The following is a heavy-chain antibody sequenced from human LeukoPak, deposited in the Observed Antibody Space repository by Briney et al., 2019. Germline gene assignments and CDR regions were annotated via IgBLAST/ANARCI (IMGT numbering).Heavy chain of an antibody. D-gene: IGHD3-16*01. CDR3: ARGLGEAYYYGIDV. V-gene: IGHV5-10-1*04. J-gene: IGHJ6*02. Sequence: GESLKISCKGSGYKLTAYWITWVRQMPGKGLEWMGRIDPSDSYVTYRPSFEGQVTFSVDKSISTAYLQWSSLKASDTAMYYCARGLGEAYYYGIDVWGQGTTVTVSS. CDR1: GYKLTAYW. CDR2: IDPSDSYV.